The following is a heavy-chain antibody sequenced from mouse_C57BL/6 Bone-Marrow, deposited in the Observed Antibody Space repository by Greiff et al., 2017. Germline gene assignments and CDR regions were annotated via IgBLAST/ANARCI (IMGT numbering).Heavy chain of an antibody. V-gene: IGHV1-55*01. J-gene: IGHJ4*01. CDR2: IYPGSGST. D-gene: IGHD2-2*01. CDR1: GYAFTSYW. CDR3: ARRGLAYGYDEAMDY. Sequence: QVQLQQPGAELVKPGASVKISCKASGYAFTSYWITWVKQRPGQGLEWIGDIYPGSGSTNYNEKFKSKATLTVDTSSSTAYMQLSSLTSEDSAVYYCARRGLAYGYDEAMDYWGQGTSVTVSA.